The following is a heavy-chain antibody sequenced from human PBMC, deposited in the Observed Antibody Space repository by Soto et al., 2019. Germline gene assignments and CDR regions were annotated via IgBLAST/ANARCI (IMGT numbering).Heavy chain of an antibody. J-gene: IGHJ6*02. CDR1: AYTFTSYG. CDR2: INPNSGGK. Sequence: ASVKVSCQASAYTFTSYGISWVRQAPGQGVEWMGWINPNSGGKNYAQKFKGRVTMTRDTSISTAYMELSRLRSYDTAVYYCARVTMVRGVISSDYGMDVWGQGTTVTVSS. D-gene: IGHD3-10*01. CDR3: ARVTMVRGVISSDYGMDV. V-gene: IGHV1-2*02.